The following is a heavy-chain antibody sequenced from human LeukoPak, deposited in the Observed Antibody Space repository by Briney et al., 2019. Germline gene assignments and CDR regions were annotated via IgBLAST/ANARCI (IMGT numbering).Heavy chain of an antibody. CDR1: GGSISSYY. J-gene: IGHJ1*01. CDR2: IYYSGST. Sequence: SETLSLTCTVSGGSISSYYWSWIRQPPGKGLEWIGYIYYSGSTNYNPSLKSRVTISVDTSKNQFSLKLSSVTAADTAVYYCARHDSDSSGYLEYFQHWGQGTLVTVSS. D-gene: IGHD3-22*01. V-gene: IGHV4-59*01. CDR3: ARHDSDSSGYLEYFQH.